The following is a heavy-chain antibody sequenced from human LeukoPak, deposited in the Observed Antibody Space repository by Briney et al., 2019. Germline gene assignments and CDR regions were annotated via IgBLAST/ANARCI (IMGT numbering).Heavy chain of an antibody. CDR3: ARTFADFWSGYYRGSNFDY. D-gene: IGHD3-3*01. V-gene: IGHV4-34*01. Sequence: SETLSLTCAVYGGSFSGYYWSWIRQPPGKGLEWIGEINHSGSTNYNPSLKSRVTISVDTSKNQFSLNLASVTAADTAVYYCARTFADFWSGYYRGSNFDYWGQGTLVTVSS. CDR2: INHSGST. CDR1: GGSFSGYY. J-gene: IGHJ4*02.